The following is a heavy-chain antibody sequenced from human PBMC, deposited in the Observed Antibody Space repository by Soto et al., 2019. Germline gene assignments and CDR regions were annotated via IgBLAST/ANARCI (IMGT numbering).Heavy chain of an antibody. CDR1: GGSISNYY. V-gene: IGHV4-59*08. D-gene: IGHD5-18*01. Sequence: SETLSLTCTVSGGSISNYYWSWIRQPPGEGLEWIGYIYYSGSTNYNPSLKSRVTISVDTSKNQFSLKLTSVTAADTALYYCARHRYSYGVYYFDYWGQGTLVTVSS. J-gene: IGHJ4*02. CDR2: IYYSGST. CDR3: ARHRYSYGVYYFDY.